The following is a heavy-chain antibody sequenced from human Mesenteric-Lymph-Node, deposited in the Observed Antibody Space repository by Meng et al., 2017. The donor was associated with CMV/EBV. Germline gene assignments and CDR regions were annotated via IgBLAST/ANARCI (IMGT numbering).Heavy chain of an antibody. J-gene: IGHJ6*02. Sequence: GESLKISCAASGFTFSSFVMHWVRQAPGQGLEWMGWINPNSGNTGYAQKFQGRVTITRNTSISTAYMELSSLRSEDTAVYYCARGLLTRLDSSSCMDVWGQGTTVTVSS. D-gene: IGHD6-6*01. V-gene: IGHV1-8*03. CDR2: INPNSGNT. CDR3: ARGLLTRLDSSSCMDV. CDR1: GFTFSSFV.